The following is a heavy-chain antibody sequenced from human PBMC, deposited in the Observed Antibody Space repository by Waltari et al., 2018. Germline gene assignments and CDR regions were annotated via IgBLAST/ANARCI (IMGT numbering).Heavy chain of an antibody. CDR1: GGSISSYY. J-gene: IGHJ4*02. V-gene: IGHV4-59*01. D-gene: IGHD3-10*01. Sequence: QVQLQESGPGLVKPSETLSLTCTVSGGSISSYYWSWIRQPPGKGLEWIGFINSSGSTTANPSLKSRVFISVDTSKNQFSLKVRSMTAADTAVYYCARDRGYQDYWGQGTLVTVSS. CDR2: INSSGST. CDR3: ARDRGYQDY.